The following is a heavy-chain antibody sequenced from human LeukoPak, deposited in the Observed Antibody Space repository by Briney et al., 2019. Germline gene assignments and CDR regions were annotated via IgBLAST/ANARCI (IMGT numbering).Heavy chain of an antibody. Sequence: SETLSLTCTVSGGSISYYYWSWIRQSPGKGLEWIGYIYYSGTTNYNPSLKSRVTISVDTSKNQFSLKLTSVTAADTAVYYCARYYSGLDYWGQGIQVTVSS. CDR3: ARYYSGLDY. J-gene: IGHJ4*02. CDR2: IYYSGTT. D-gene: IGHD3-10*01. V-gene: IGHV4-59*01. CDR1: GGSISYYY.